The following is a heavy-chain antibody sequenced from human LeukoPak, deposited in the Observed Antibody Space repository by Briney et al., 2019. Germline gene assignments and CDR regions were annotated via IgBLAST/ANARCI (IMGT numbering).Heavy chain of an antibody. V-gene: IGHV1-8*01. CDR2: MNPNSGNT. CDR1: GYTFTSYD. D-gene: IGHD2-2*01. CDR3: ARGVCEYQLLSSYFDY. J-gene: IGHJ4*02. Sequence: ASVKVSCKASGYTFTSYDINWVRQATGQGLEWMGWMNPNSGNTGYAQKFQGRVTMTRNTSISTAYLELSSLRPEDTAVYYCARGVCEYQLLSSYFDYWGQGTLVTVSS.